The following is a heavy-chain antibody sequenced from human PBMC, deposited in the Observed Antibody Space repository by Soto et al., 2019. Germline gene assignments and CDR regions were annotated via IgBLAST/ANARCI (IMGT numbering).Heavy chain of an antibody. CDR3: ARENYGGPLGY. Sequence: TGGSLRLSCAASGFTFSSYTMNWVRQAPGKGLEWVSYISSSSSTIYYADSVKGRFTISRDNAKNSLYLQMNSLRAEDTAVYYCARENYGGPLGYWGQGTLVTVSS. J-gene: IGHJ4*02. D-gene: IGHD4-17*01. CDR1: GFTFSSYT. CDR2: ISSSSSTI. V-gene: IGHV3-48*01.